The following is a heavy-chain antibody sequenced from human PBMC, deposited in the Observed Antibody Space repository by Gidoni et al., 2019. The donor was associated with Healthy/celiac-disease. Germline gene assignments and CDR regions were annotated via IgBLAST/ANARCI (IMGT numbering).Heavy chain of an antibody. V-gene: IGHV1-46*01. CDR2: INPSGGST. CDR1: GYTFTSYY. D-gene: IGHD4-17*01. J-gene: IGHJ3*02. Sequence: QVQLVQSGAEVKKPGASVQVSCKASGYTFTSYYMHWVRQDPGQGLEWMGIINPSGGSTSYAQKFKGRVTMTRDTSTSTVYMELSSLRSEDTAVYYCARPSQDYGRLGRACDIWGKGTMVTVSS. CDR3: ARPSQDYGRLGRACDI.